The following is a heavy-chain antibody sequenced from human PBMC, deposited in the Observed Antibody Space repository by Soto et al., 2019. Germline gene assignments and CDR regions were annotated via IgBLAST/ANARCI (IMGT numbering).Heavy chain of an antibody. J-gene: IGHJ3*01. Sequence: VPLLESGGDLVQPGGSLRLSCVASVFILNNYAISWVRQAPGKGLEWVSTIGGTDGDSDGVPWYEDSVKGRFTISRDSSANTLFLHMDNLRAEDSALYYCVKRGRNWGAFDFWGQWTTVVVSS. D-gene: IGHD7-27*01. CDR2: IGGTDGDSDGVP. V-gene: IGHV3-23*01. CDR1: VFILNNYA. CDR3: VKRGRNWGAFDF.